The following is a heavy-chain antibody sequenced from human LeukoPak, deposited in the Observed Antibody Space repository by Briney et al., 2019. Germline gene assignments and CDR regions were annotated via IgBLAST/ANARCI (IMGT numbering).Heavy chain of an antibody. CDR3: TRYNNDHFDY. CDR2: LGGSIDNT. CDR1: GFTFSSYT. J-gene: IGHJ4*02. D-gene: IGHD1-14*01. V-gene: IGHV3-23*01. Sequence: GGSLRLSCAASGFTFSSYTMTWVRQAPGMGLEWVSALGGSIDNTYYADSVKGRFTISRDNSKNTMSVQMDDLRAEDTAVYYCTRYNNDHFDYWGQGTLVTVSS.